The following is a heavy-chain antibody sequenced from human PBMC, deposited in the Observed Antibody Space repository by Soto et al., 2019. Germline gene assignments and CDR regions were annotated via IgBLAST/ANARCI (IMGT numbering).Heavy chain of an antibody. V-gene: IGHV3-15*01. CDR1: GFTFSNAW. CDR2: IKSKTDGGTT. Sequence: GGSLRLSCAASGFTFSNAWMSWVRQAPGKGLEWVGRIKSKTDGGTTDYAAPVKGRFTISRDDSKNTLYLQMNSLKTEDTAVYYCTTVLLWFGELPDVWGKGTTVTVSS. D-gene: IGHD3-10*01. J-gene: IGHJ6*04. CDR3: TTVLLWFGELPDV.